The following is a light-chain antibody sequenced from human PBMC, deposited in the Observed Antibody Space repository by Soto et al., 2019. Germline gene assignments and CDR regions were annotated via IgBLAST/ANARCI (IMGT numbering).Light chain of an antibody. CDR2: GAS. CDR3: QQYGSSPLT. V-gene: IGKV3-20*01. J-gene: IGKJ4*01. CDR1: QSVTSNY. Sequence: EIVLTQSPGTLSLSPGERSTLSCRASQSVTSNYLAWYQQRPGQAPRLLISGASSRATGIPDRFSGSGSGKDFTLTISRLEPEDCAVYYCQQYGSSPLTFGGGTKVEIK.